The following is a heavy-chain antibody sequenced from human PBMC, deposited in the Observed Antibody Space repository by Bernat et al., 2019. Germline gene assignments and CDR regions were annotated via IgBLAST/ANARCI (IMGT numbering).Heavy chain of an antibody. V-gene: IGHV4-39*01. Sequence: QLHLQESGPGLVKPSETLSLTCIVSGGSISSGRYNWGWIRQPPGKGLEWIASIYYSGTTYYNPSLKSRVTIHVDTSKNRFSLKLSSVTAADTAVYYCARQDGSGSFSENFFDSWGQGTLVTVSA. D-gene: IGHD3-10*01. J-gene: IGHJ4*02. CDR3: ARQDGSGSFSENFFDS. CDR1: GGSISSGRYN. CDR2: IYYSGTT.